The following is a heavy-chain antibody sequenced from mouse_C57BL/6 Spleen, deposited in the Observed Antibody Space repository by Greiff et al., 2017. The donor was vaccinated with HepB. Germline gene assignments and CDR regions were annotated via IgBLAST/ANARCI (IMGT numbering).Heavy chain of an antibody. Sequence: VQLQQSGAELVRPGASVTLSCKASGYTFTDYEMHWVKQTPVHGLEWIGAIDPETGGTAYNQKFKGKAILTADKSSSTAYMELRSLTSEDSAVYYGTREEIITTGVAPYYYAMDDWGQGTSVTVAS. CDR2: IDPETGGT. V-gene: IGHV1-15*01. J-gene: IGHJ4*01. CDR1: GYTFTDYE. D-gene: IGHD1-1*01. CDR3: TREEIITTGVAPYYYAMDD.